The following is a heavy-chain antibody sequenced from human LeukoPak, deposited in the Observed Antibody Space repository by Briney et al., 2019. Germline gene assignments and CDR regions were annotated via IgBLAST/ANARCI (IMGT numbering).Heavy chain of an antibody. CDR2: IDSSGNTI. Sequence: PGGSLRLSCAASGFTFSSYEMNWVRQAPGKGLEWVSYIDSSGNTIYYADSVKGRFTISRDISKNTLYLQMNSLRVEDTALYYCAKSLHYYGSGSYLLDYWGQGTLVTVSS. V-gene: IGHV3-48*03. CDR3: AKSLHYYGSGSYLLDY. CDR1: GFTFSSYE. J-gene: IGHJ4*02. D-gene: IGHD3-10*01.